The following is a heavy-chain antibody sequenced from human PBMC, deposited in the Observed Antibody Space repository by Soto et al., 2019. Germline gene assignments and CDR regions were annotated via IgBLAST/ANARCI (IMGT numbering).Heavy chain of an antibody. CDR1: GFTFSDYY. Sequence: GGSLRLSCAASGFTFSDYYMSWIRQAPGKGLEWVSYISSSGSTIYYADSVKGRFTISRDNAKNSLYLQMNSLRAEDTAVYYCARETPVGSSPLFDYWGQGTLVTVSS. V-gene: IGHV3-11*01. CDR2: ISSSGSTI. CDR3: ARETPVGSSPLFDY. D-gene: IGHD6-6*01. J-gene: IGHJ4*02.